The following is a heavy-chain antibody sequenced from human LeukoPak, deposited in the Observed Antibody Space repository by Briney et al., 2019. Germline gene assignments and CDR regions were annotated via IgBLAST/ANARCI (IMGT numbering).Heavy chain of an antibody. V-gene: IGHV3-30*02. Sequence: GXSLRLSCAASGFTFSSYGMHWVRQAPGKGLEWVAFIRYDGSNKYYADSVKGRFTISRDNSKNTLYLQMNSLRAEDTAVYYCAKDPNYYDSSGYYLNDYWGQGTLVTVSS. CDR3: AKDPNYYDSSGYYLNDY. D-gene: IGHD3-22*01. CDR1: GFTFSSYG. CDR2: IRYDGSNK. J-gene: IGHJ4*02.